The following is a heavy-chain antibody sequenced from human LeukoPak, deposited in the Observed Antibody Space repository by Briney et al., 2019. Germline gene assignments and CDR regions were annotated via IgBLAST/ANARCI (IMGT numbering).Heavy chain of an antibody. J-gene: IGHJ4*02. D-gene: IGHD3-22*01. Sequence: GESLKISRKGSGYRFTTYWIGWVRQMPGKGLEWMGIIYPGDSDTRYSPSFQGQVTISADKSISTAYLQWSSLKASDTAMYYCARTYYYDSSGPPATLDYWGQGTLVTVSS. CDR1: GYRFTTYW. V-gene: IGHV5-51*01. CDR2: IYPGDSDT. CDR3: ARTYYYDSSGPPATLDY.